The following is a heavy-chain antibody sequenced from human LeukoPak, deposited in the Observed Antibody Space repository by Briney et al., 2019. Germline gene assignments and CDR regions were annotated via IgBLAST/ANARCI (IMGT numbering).Heavy chain of an antibody. J-gene: IGHJ1*01. Sequence: GGSLRLSCAASGFTFSSYGMHWVRQAPGKGLEWVAVISYDGSNKYYADSVKGRFTISRDNSKNTLYLQMNSLRAEDTAVYYCARVSGLPIAAAGTRYFQHWGQGTLVTVSS. D-gene: IGHD6-13*01. CDR1: GFTFSSYG. V-gene: IGHV3-30*03. CDR2: ISYDGSNK. CDR3: ARVSGLPIAAAGTRYFQH.